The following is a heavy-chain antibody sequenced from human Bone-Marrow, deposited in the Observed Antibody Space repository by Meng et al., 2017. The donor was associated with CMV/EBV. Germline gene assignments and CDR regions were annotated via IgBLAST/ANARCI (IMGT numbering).Heavy chain of an antibody. D-gene: IGHD2-2*02. J-gene: IGHJ6*02. Sequence: GESLKISCAASGFTFSSYAMHWVRQAPGKGLEWVAVISYDGSNKYCADSVKGRFTISRDNSKNTLYLQMNSLRAEDTAVDYCARERDIVVVPAAIPLFNYYYGMDVWGQGTTVTVSS. CDR2: ISYDGSNK. CDR3: ARERDIVVVPAAIPLFNYYYGMDV. CDR1: GFTFSSYA. V-gene: IGHV3-30-3*01.